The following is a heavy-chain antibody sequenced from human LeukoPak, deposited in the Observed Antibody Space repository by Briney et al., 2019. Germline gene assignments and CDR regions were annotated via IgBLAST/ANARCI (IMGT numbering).Heavy chain of an antibody. V-gene: IGHV4-34*01. D-gene: IGHD2-15*01. Sequence: SETLSLTCAVYGGSFSGYYWSWIRQPPGKALEWIGEINHSGSTNYNPSLKSRVTISVDTSKNQFSLKLSSVTAADTAVYYCARGLWAVAATLYYFDYWGQGTLVTVSS. CDR1: GGSFSGYY. CDR2: INHSGST. CDR3: ARGLWAVAATLYYFDY. J-gene: IGHJ4*02.